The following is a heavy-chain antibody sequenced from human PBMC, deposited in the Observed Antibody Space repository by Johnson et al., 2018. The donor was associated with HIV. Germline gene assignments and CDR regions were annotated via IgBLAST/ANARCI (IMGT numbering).Heavy chain of an antibody. CDR2: IRYDGSNK. V-gene: IGHV3-30*02. Sequence: QMQLVESGGGVVHPGGSLRLSCEASGFMFSEYAMHWVRQAPGKGLEWVAFIRYDGSNKYYADSVKGRFTISRDNSKNTLYLQMNSLRAEDTAVYYCAKGVVPAAADAFDIWGQGTMVTVSS. CDR3: AKGVVPAAADAFDI. D-gene: IGHD2-2*01. CDR1: GFMFSEYA. J-gene: IGHJ3*02.